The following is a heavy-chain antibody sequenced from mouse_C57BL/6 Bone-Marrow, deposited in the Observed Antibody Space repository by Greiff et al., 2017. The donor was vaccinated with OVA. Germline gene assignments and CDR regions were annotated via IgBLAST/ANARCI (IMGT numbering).Heavy chain of an antibody. CDR3: ARECNYYGSSYAMDY. V-gene: IGHV1-56*01. Sequence: QVQLQQSGPELVRPGASVKISCKAPGYTFTSYWMQWVRQRPGQGLEWIGEIFPGSGSTYYTEKFKGKATLTVDQSSSTAYMQLSSLTSEDSAVYYCARECNYYGSSYAMDYWGQGTSVTVSS. CDR1: GYTFTSYW. CDR2: IFPGSGST. J-gene: IGHJ4*01. D-gene: IGHD1-1*01.